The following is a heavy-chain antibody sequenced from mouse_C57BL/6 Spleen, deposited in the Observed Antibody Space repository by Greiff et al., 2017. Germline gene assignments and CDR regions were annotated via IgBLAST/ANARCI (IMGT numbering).Heavy chain of an antibody. Sequence: QVQLQQSGAELAKPGASVKLSCKASGYTFTSYWMHWVKQRPGQGLEWIGYINPSSGYTKYNQKFKDKATLTADKSSSTAYMQLSSLTYEDSAVYYCARGSSGLYYAMDYWGQGTSVTVSS. CDR1: GYTFTSYW. V-gene: IGHV1-7*01. CDR2: INPSSGYT. D-gene: IGHD3-2*02. CDR3: ARGSSGLYYAMDY. J-gene: IGHJ4*01.